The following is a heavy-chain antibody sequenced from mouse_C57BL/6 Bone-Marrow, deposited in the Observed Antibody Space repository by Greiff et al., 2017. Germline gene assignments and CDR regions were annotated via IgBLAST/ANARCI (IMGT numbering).Heavy chain of an antibody. D-gene: IGHD3-2*02. CDR2: IRNKANGYTT. CDR3: ARYRGLGDWYVDV. J-gene: IGHJ1*03. Sequence: EVQLVESGGGLVQPGGSLSLSCAASGFTFTDYYMSWVRQPPGKALEWLGFIRNKANGYTTEYSASVKGRFTISRDNSQSILYLQMNALRAEDSATYYCARYRGLGDWYVDVWGTGTTVTVSS. V-gene: IGHV7-3*01. CDR1: GFTFTDYY.